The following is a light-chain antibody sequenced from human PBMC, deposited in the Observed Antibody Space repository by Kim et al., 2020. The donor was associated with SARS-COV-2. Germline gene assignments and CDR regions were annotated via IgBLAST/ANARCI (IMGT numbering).Light chain of an antibody. J-gene: IGKJ4*01. V-gene: IGKV1-39*01. CDR2: TAS. CDR1: QKIGGF. CDR3: QQIYDPPLT. Sequence: DIQMTQSPSSLSASVGDSVTITCRASQKIGGFLNWYQQKPGKAPNLLIVTASTLQGGVPSRFSGSGSGADFTLTISSLQPXDVATYFCQQIYDPPLTFGGGTXLEI.